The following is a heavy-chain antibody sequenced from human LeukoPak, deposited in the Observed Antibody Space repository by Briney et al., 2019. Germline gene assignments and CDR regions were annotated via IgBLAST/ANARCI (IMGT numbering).Heavy chain of an antibody. CDR2: INNDGSST. J-gene: IGHJ4*02. Sequence: GGSLRLSCAASGFTFSSYWMHWVRQAPGKGLVWVSRINNDGSSTSYADSVKGRFTISRDNAKNTLYPQINSLRAEDTAVYYCARDDSRGFAYWGQGTLVTVSS. V-gene: IGHV3-74*01. D-gene: IGHD2-21*01. CDR1: GFTFSSYW. CDR3: ARDDSRGFAY.